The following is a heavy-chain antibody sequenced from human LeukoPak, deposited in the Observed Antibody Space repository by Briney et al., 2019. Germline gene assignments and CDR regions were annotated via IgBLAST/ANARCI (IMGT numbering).Heavy chain of an antibody. Sequence: GRSLRLSCAASGFAFSRYGMHWVRQAPGKGLEWVAVIWYDGSNENYADSVKGRLTISRDNSKNTLYLQMNSLRAEDTAVFYCARDSMGQAVDGGNLFDYWGQGTLVTVSS. D-gene: IGHD4-23*01. CDR2: IWYDGSNE. CDR1: GFAFSRYG. J-gene: IGHJ4*02. CDR3: ARDSMGQAVDGGNLFDY. V-gene: IGHV3-33*01.